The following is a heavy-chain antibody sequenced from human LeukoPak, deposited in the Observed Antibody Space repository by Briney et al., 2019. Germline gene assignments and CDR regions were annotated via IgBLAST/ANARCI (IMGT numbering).Heavy chain of an antibody. Sequence: ASVKVSCKVSGYILTELSMHWVRQAPGKGLEWMGGFDPEEGETIYAQKFQGRVTLTEDTSTDTAYMELSSLRSADTAMYYCAINAYCSSNSCWGNYYYYYMDVWGKGTTVTVSS. CDR3: AINAYCSSNSCWGNYYYYYMDV. V-gene: IGHV1-24*01. CDR1: GYILTELS. CDR2: FDPEEGET. J-gene: IGHJ6*03. D-gene: IGHD2-2*01.